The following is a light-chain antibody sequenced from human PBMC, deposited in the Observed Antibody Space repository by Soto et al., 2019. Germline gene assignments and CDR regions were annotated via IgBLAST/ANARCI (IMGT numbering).Light chain of an antibody. Sequence: ELVMTQSPANLSVSPVDIAPLSCLASPSVTSNLAWYQQKPGQAHRLIIYGASNRATGIPDRFSGSGSGTEFTLTIRRLKSEDFAVYFCQKYNNWPQITVGKGQRLEIK. V-gene: IGKV3-15*01. CDR2: GAS. CDR1: PSVTSN. CDR3: QKYNNWPQIT. J-gene: IGKJ5*01.